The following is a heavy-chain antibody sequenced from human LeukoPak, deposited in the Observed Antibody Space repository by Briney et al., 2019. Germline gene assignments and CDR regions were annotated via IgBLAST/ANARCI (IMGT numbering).Heavy chain of an antibody. CDR2: IIPIFGTA. J-gene: IGHJ3*02. CDR1: GGTFSSYA. V-gene: IGHV1-69*05. D-gene: IGHD3-16*01. CDR3: ARYFAPDVLCQPNDAFDI. Sequence: SVKVSCKASGGTFSSYAISWVRQAPGQGLEWMGGIIPIFGTANYAQKFQGRVTITTDESTSTAYMELSSLRSEDTAVYYCARYFAPDVLCQPNDAFDIWGQGTMVTVSS.